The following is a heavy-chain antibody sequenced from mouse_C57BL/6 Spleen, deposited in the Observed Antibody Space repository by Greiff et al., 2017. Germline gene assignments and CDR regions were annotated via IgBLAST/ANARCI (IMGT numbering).Heavy chain of an antibody. CDR2: INPNNGGT. CDR3: ARFYYDYDGFAY. J-gene: IGHJ3*01. CDR1: GYTFTDYN. V-gene: IGHV1-22*01. D-gene: IGHD2-4*01. Sequence: VQLQQSGPELVKPGASVKMSCKASGYTFTDYNMHWVKPSHGKRLEWIGYINPNNGGTSYNQKFKGKDTLTVNKSSSTADMELRSLTSEDSAVYYCARFYYDYDGFAYWGQGTLVTVSA.